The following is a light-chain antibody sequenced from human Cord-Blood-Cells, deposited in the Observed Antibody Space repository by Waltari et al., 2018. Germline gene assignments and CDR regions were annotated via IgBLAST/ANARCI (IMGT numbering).Light chain of an antibody. V-gene: IGLV1-51*01. CDR3: GTWDSSLSAYV. CDR2: DNN. J-gene: IGLJ1*01. Sequence: QSVLTPPPSVSAAPGQKVTISCSGSSPNIGNIYVSWYQQLPGTAPKLLIYDNNKRPSGIPDRFSGSKSGTSATLGITGLQTGDEADYYCGTWDSSLSAYVFGTGTKVTVL. CDR1: SPNIGNIY.